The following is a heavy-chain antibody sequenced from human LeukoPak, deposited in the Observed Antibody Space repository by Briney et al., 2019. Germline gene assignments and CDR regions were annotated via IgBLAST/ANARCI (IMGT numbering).Heavy chain of an antibody. CDR2: IYYSGST. CDR3: ARDSTVTTPFDI. CDR1: GGSISSSSYY. Sequence: PSETLSLTCTVSGGSISSSSYYWGWIRQPPGKGLEWIGSIYYSGSTYYNPSLKSRVTISVDTSKNQFSLKLSSVTAADTAVYYCARDSTVTTPFDIWGQGTMVTVSS. V-gene: IGHV4-39*02. D-gene: IGHD4-17*01. J-gene: IGHJ3*02.